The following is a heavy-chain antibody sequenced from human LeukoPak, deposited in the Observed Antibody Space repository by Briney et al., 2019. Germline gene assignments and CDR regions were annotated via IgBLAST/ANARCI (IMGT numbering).Heavy chain of an antibody. V-gene: IGHV1-2*02. D-gene: IGHD6-19*01. CDR2: INPNSGGT. J-gene: IGHJ5*02. Sequence: ASVKVSCKASGYTFSNYGISWVRQAPGQGLEWMGWINPNSGGTNYAQKFQGRVTMTRDTSISTAYMELSRLRSDDTAVYYCARARIAVAGNNWFDPWGQGTLVTVSS. CDR3: ARARIAVAGNNWFDP. CDR1: GYTFSNYG.